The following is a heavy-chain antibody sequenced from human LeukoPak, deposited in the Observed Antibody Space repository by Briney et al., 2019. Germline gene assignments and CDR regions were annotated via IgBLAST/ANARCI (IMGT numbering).Heavy chain of an antibody. Sequence: PGGSLRLSCAASGFTFSSYGMHWVRQAPGKGLDWVAFIQYDGSNKYYADSVKGRFTISRDNSKNTLYLQMNSLRAEDTAVYYCARGSYCSGGSCYDAWFDPWGQGTLVTVSS. V-gene: IGHV3-30*02. J-gene: IGHJ5*02. CDR3: ARGSYCSGGSCYDAWFDP. CDR2: IQYDGSNK. CDR1: GFTFSSYG. D-gene: IGHD2-15*01.